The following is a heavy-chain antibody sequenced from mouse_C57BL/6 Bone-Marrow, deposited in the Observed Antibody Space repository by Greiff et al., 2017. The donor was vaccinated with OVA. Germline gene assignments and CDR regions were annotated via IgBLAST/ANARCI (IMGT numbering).Heavy chain of an antibody. V-gene: IGHV14-4*01. CDR1: GFNIKDDY. D-gene: IGHD1-1*01. J-gene: IGHJ1*03. CDR3: TTPLLLRYWYFEV. Sequence: VHVKQSGAELVRPGASVKLSCTASGFNIKDDYMHWVKQRPEQGLEWIGWIDPENGDTEYASKFQGKATITADTSSNTAYLQLSSLTSEDTAVYYCTTPLLLRYWYFEVWAQGPRSPSPQ. CDR2: IDPENGDT.